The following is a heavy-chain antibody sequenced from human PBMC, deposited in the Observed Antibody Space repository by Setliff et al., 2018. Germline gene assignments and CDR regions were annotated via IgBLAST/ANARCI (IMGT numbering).Heavy chain of an antibody. Sequence: ASETLSLTCTVSGGSISSGIYYWSWIRQPAGKGLEWIGRLHTSGSIDYNPSLKSRVTISVDTSKNQFSLRLRSVTAADTAVYFCARDNTMVGATDYWGLGTLVTVSS. CDR1: GGSISSGIYY. CDR3: ARDNTMVGATDY. D-gene: IGHD1-26*01. V-gene: IGHV4-61*02. J-gene: IGHJ4*02. CDR2: LHTSGSI.